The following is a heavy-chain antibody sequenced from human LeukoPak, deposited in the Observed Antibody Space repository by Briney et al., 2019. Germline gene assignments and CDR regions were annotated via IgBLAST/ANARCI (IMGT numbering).Heavy chain of an antibody. V-gene: IGHV4-39*07. CDR3: ARAPYYDFWSGYYDAFDI. Sequence: SETLSLTCTVSGGSTSSSSYYWGWIRQPPGKGLEWIGSIYYSGSTYYNPSLKSRVTMSVDTSKNQFSLKLSSVTAADTAVYYCARAPYYDFWSGYYDAFDIWGQGTMVTVSS. CDR2: IYYSGST. D-gene: IGHD3-3*01. J-gene: IGHJ3*02. CDR1: GGSTSSSSYY.